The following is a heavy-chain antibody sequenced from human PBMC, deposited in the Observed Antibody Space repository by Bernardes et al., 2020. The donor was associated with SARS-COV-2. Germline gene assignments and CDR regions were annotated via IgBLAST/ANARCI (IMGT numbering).Heavy chain of an antibody. V-gene: IGHV4-61*08. D-gene: IGHD2-15*01. CDR3: ARDVRGGTLDY. CDR1: GSSVSSGGYY. Sequence: SETLSLTCTVSGSSVSSGGYYWSWIRQPPGKWLEWVGFIYYNGNTNYNPSLKSRVTISVDTSKNQLSLKLTSVTAADTAVYYCARDVRGGTLDYWGQGTPVTVSS. J-gene: IGHJ4*02. CDR2: IYYNGNT.